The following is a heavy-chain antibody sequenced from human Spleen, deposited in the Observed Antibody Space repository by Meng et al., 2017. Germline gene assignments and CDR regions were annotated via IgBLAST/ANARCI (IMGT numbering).Heavy chain of an antibody. D-gene: IGHD4-11*01. CDR1: GGSITSYY. CDR2: IYYSGST. V-gene: IGHV4-59*01. CDR3: ARGYSNYSWFDP. J-gene: IGHJ5*02. Sequence: QVQLQDAGPGLVKPSETLSLTCTVSGGSITSYYWSWIRQPPGKGLEWIGYIYYSGSTNYNPSLRSRVTISVDTSKNHFSLKLSSVTAADTAVYYCARGYSNYSWFDPWGQGTLVTVSS.